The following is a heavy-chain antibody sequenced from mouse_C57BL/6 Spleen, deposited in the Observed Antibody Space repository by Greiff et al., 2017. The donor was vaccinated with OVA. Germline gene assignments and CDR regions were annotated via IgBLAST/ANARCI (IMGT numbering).Heavy chain of an antibody. D-gene: IGHD3-1*01. CDR3: ARGPSWDY. J-gene: IGHJ2*01. CDR2: INPGSGGT. Sequence: QVQLQQSGAELVRPGTSVKVSCKASGYAFTNYLIEWVKQRPGQGLEWIGVINPGSGGTNYNEKFKGKATLTADKSSSTAYMQLSSLTSEDSAVYFCARGPSWDYWGQGTTLTVSS. CDR1: GYAFTNYL. V-gene: IGHV1-54*01.